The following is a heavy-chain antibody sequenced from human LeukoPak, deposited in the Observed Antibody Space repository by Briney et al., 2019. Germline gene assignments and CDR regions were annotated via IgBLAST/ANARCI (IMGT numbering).Heavy chain of an antibody. V-gene: IGHV3-30*04. CDR3: ARDRSQIETVGTIFDY. CDR2: ISYDGSNK. CDR1: GFTFSSYA. J-gene: IGHJ4*02. Sequence: PGGSLRLSCAASGFTFSSYAFDWVRQAPGKGLEWVAVISYDGSNKYYADSVKGRFTISRDNSKNTLYLQMNSLRVEDTAVYYCARDRSQIETVGTIFDYWGQGTLVTVSS. D-gene: IGHD7-27*01.